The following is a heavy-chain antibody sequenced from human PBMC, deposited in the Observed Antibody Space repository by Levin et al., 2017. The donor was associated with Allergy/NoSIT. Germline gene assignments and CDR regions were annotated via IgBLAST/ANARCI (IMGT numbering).Heavy chain of an antibody. CDR3: VKGLRAHWDFDAFHV. D-gene: IGHD1-7*01. CDR2: ISYDGSNK. V-gene: IGHV3-30*18. CDR1: GFTFNLYG. J-gene: IGHJ3*01. Sequence: GESLKISCAASGFTFNLYGMHWVRQAPGKGLEWVTLISYDGSNKYYADSVKGRFTISRDNSKNIMYLQMNSLRVEDTAVYYCVKGLRAHWDFDAFHVWGRGTMVTVSS.